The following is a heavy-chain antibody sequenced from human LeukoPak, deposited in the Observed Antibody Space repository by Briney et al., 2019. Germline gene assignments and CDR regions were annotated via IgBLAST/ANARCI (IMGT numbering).Heavy chain of an antibody. CDR2: IWYDGSDK. V-gene: IGHV3-33*01. D-gene: IGHD5-12*01. J-gene: IGHJ4*02. Sequence: PGRSLRLSCAASGFGYSSHGMHWVRQAPAKGLEWVAVIWYDGSDKYYADSVKGRFTISRDSSKNTLYLQMNSLRAEDTAVYYCARWATTFDYWGQGTLVTVSS. CDR1: GFGYSSHG. CDR3: ARWATTFDY.